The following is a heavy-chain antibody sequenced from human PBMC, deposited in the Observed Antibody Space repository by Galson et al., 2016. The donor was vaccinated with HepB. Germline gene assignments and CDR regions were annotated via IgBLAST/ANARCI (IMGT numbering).Heavy chain of an antibody. CDR2: IYYSGTT. Sequence: SETLSLTCTVSGASISSGGYYWSWIRQQPGKGLEWIGYIYYSGTTYYNPSLESRLTISADTSKNQFSLKVRSVTTADTAVYYRARDAQEGRSYINWFDPWGQGILVTVSS. CDR1: GASISSGGYY. J-gene: IGHJ5*02. V-gene: IGHV4-61*08. D-gene: IGHD2-21*01. CDR3: ARDAQEGRSYINWFDP.